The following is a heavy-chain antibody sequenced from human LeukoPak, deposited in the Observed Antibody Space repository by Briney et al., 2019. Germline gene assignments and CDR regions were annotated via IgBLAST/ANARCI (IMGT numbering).Heavy chain of an antibody. CDR2: IYYSGST. J-gene: IGHJ1*01. V-gene: IGHV4-61*01. Sequence: SETLSLTCTVSGGSVSSGSYYWSWIRQPPGKGLEWIGYIYYSGSTNYNPSLKSRVTISVDTSKNQFSLKLSSVTAADTAVYYCARVYCSGGSCYSNGYFQHWGQGTLVTVSS. D-gene: IGHD2-15*01. CDR3: ARVYCSGGSCYSNGYFQH. CDR1: GGSVSSGSYY.